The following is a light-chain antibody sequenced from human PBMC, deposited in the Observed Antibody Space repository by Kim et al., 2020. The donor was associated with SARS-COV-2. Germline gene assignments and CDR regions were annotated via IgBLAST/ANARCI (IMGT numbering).Light chain of an antibody. J-gene: IGLJ2*01. CDR2: FDS. CDR3: QVGDSSSDHPGVV. V-gene: IGLV3-21*04. Sequence: GKTARITCGGNNIGSERVHWYHQKPGQAPVLVIYFDSDRPSGIPERYSGSDSGNTATLTISRVEAGDEADYYCQVGDSSSDHPGVVFGGGTQLTVL. CDR1: NIGSER.